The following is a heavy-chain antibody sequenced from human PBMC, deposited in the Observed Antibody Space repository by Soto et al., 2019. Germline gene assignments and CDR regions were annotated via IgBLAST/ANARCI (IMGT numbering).Heavy chain of an antibody. J-gene: IGHJ6*02. D-gene: IGHD5-12*01. CDR3: ARALGYSGYAGMDV. CDR2: ISPDNGNT. V-gene: IGHV1-18*01. CDR1: GYTFTIYG. Sequence: QVQLVQSGGEVKKPGASVKVSCKASGYTFTIYGINWVRQAPGQGLEWMGRISPDNGNTNYAQKLLGRVTMTTDTSTSTAYMELRSLRSDDTAVYYCARALGYSGYAGMDVWGQGTTVTVSS.